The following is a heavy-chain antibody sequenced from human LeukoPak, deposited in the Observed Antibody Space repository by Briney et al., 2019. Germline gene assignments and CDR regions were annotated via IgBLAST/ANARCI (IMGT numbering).Heavy chain of an antibody. D-gene: IGHD3-22*01. CDR1: GFTFNTYA. V-gene: IGHV3-23*01. J-gene: IGHJ5*02. CDR2: ISDSGDIK. CDR3: AKDRPRDYSSRQGFSDNWFDP. Sequence: PGGSLRLSCAASGFTFNTYAMNWVRQTPGKGLEWVSTISDSGDIKHYADSVKGRFTISRDNSKNTLYLQLNSLRAEDTAVYYCAKDRPRDYSSRQGFSDNWFDPWGQGTLVTVSS.